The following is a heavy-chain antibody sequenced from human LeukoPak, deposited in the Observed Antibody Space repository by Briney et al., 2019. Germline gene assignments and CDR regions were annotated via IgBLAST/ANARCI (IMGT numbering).Heavy chain of an antibody. V-gene: IGHV4-34*01. J-gene: IGHJ5*02. CDR3: ARGRDSPIAAASTWNHRWFYP. Sequence: SETLSLTCAVYGGSFSGYYWSWIRQPPGKGLEWIGEINHSGSTNYNPSLKSRVTISVDTSKNQFSLKLSSVTAADTVVYYCARGRDSPIAAASTWNHRWFYPRGQGTLVTLSS. CDR2: INHSGST. CDR1: GGSFSGYY. D-gene: IGHD6-13*01.